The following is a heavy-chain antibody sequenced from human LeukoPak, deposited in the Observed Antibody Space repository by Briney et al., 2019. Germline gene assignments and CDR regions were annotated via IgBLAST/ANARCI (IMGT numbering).Heavy chain of an antibody. J-gene: IGHJ4*02. V-gene: IGHV3-9*01. CDR2: ISWNSGSI. CDR1: GFTFDDYA. D-gene: IGHD2-15*01. Sequence: GGSLRLSCAASGFTFDDYAMHWVRQAPGKGLEWVSGISWNSGSIGYADSVKGRFTISRDNAKNSLYLQMNSLRAEDTAVYYCARVSGGSCYDYWGQGTLVTVSS. CDR3: ARVSGGSCYDY.